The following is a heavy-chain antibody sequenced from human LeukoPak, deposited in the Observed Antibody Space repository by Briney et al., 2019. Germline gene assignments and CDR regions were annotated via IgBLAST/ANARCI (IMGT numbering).Heavy chain of an antibody. V-gene: IGHV3-23*01. CDR1: GIVFSNTA. CDR3: GKDGGQYSSGPEFDP. CDR2: ISDGGERT. Sequence: GGSLRLSCAASGIVFSNTAMNWARQSPGRGLEWASAISDGGERTFYADSVKGRFTISRDNSKNMVYLQMNSLRADDTAIYYCGKDGGQYSSGPEFDPRGQGALVTVSS. D-gene: IGHD6-19*01. J-gene: IGHJ5*02.